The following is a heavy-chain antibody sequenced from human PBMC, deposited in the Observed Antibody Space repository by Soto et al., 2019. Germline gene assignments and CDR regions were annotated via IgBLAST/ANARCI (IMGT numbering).Heavy chain of an antibody. CDR2: VYPGDYDT. D-gene: IGHD6-13*01. CDR3: ARILSSSWFPFDY. V-gene: IGHV5-51*01. CDR1: GYHFPSSW. Sequence: GESLKISCKGSGYHFPSSWIGWVRQVPGKGLEWVGSVYPGDYDTKYSPSFQGHVNISADRSTKTAYLQWSSLKALDTGMYYCARILSSSWFPFDYWGQGTLVTVSS. J-gene: IGHJ4*02.